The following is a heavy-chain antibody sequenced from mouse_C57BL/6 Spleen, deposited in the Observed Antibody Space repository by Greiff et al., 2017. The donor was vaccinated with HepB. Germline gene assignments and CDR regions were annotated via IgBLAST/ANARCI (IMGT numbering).Heavy chain of an antibody. CDR3: ARARCGHDGDDFDY. CDR2: IYPGDGDT. D-gene: IGHD2-2*01. J-gene: IGHJ2*01. Sequence: QVQLQQSGPELVKPGASVKISCKASGYAFSSYWMNWVKQRPGKGLEWIGRIYPGDGDTNYNEKFKGKATLTVDKSSSTAYMQLSSLTSEDSAVYFCARARCGHDGDDFDYWGQGTTLTVSS. V-gene: IGHV1-82*01. CDR1: GYAFSSYW.